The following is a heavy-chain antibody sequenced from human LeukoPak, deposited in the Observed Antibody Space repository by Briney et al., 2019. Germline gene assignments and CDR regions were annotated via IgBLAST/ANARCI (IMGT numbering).Heavy chain of an antibody. Sequence: PGGSLRLSCAASGFTVSSNYMSWVRQAPGKGLEWVSVIYSGGSTYYADSVKGRFTISRDNSKNTLYLQMNSLRAEDTAVYYCARANWNFDWFDPWGQGTLVIVSS. V-gene: IGHV3-53*01. D-gene: IGHD1-7*01. CDR2: IYSGGST. J-gene: IGHJ5*02. CDR3: ARANWNFDWFDP. CDR1: GFTVSSNY.